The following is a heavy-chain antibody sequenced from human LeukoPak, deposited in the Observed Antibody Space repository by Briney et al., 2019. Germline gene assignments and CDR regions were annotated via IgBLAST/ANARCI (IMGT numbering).Heavy chain of an antibody. V-gene: IGHV6-1*01. J-gene: IGHJ5*02. D-gene: IGHD6-19*01. CDR1: GDSVSSNSAA. CDR3: ARGEGQWPTEWFDP. Sequence: SQTLSLTCAISGDSVSSNSAAWNWIRQSPSRXXXXXXXTYYRSKWYNDYAVSVKSRITINPDTSKNQFSLQLNSVTPEDTAVYYCARGEGQWPTEWFDPWGQGTLVTVSS. CDR2: TYYRSKWYN.